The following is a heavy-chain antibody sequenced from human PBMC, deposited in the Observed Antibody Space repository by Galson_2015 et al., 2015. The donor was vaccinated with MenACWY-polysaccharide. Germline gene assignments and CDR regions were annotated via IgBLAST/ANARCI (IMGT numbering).Heavy chain of an antibody. Sequence: SLRLSCAASGFTFSDYGMHWVRQAPGKGLEWVAVISKDGSDKKYVESVKGRFTISRDNSKNTLYLQMNSLRVEDTGVYYCTSQTWTGYFDYWGQGILVTVSS. CDR1: GFTFSDYG. V-gene: IGHV3-30*03. CDR2: ISKDGSDK. J-gene: IGHJ4*02. D-gene: IGHD3-10*01. CDR3: TSQTWTGYFDY.